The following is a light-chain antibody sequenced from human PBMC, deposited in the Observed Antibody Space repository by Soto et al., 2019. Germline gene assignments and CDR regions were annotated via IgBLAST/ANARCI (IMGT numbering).Light chain of an antibody. V-gene: IGKV3-20*01. J-gene: IGKJ1*01. CDR2: GVS. Sequence: EIVLTQSPGTLSLSPGERATLSCRASQSVNSNYVAWYQQKPGQAPSLLIYGVSSRATGIPDRFSGSGSGTDFPLTISRLEPEDFALYYCQEYGSSRTFGQGTKVEIK. CDR3: QEYGSSRT. CDR1: QSVNSNY.